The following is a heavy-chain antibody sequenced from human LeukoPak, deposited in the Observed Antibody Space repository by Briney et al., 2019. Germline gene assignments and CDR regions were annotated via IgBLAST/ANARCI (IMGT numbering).Heavy chain of an antibody. CDR1: GGSFSGYY. CDR3: ARERYSSGWYSD. D-gene: IGHD6-19*01. J-gene: IGHJ4*02. V-gene: IGHV4-34*01. Sequence: SETLSLTCAVYGGSFSGYYWSWIRQPPGKGLEWIGEINHSGSTNYNPSLKSRVTISVDTSKNQFSQKLSSVTAADTAVYYCARERYSSGWYSDWGQGTLVTVSS. CDR2: INHSGST.